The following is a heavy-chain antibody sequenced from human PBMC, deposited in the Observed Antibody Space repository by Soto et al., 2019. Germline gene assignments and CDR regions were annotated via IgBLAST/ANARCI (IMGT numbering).Heavy chain of an antibody. J-gene: IGHJ4*02. CDR2: IIPILGIA. CDR3: AREIGSGYDRGDPTFDY. CDR1: GGTFSSYT. D-gene: IGHD5-12*01. V-gene: IGHV1-69*04. Sequence: GPSVKVSCKASGGTFSSYTISWVRQAPGQGLEWMGRIIPILGIANYAQKFQGRVTITADKSTSTAYMELSSLRSEDTAVYYCAREIGSGYDRGDPTFDYWGQGTLVTVSS.